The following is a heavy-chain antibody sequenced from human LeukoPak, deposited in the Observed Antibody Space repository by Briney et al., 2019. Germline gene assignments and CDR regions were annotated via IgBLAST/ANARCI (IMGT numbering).Heavy chain of an antibody. CDR3: ATDRVAGRRPLLELGY. J-gene: IGHJ4*02. Sequence: PGGSLRLSCTASGFTFSSYAMSWVRQAPGKGLEWVSSISASGSNTYYADSVKGRFTISRDNSKNTLYLQMNSLRAEDTAIYYCATDRVAGRRPLLELGYWGQGALVTVSS. CDR2: ISASGSNT. D-gene: IGHD6-19*01. V-gene: IGHV3-23*01. CDR1: GFTFSSYA.